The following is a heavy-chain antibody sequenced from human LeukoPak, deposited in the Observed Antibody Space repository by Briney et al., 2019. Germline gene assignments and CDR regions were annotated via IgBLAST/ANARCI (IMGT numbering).Heavy chain of an antibody. J-gene: IGHJ4*02. CDR2: LSGSGGST. CDR3: AKDKSYGLDY. CDR1: GFTFSGYA. Sequence: PGGSLRLSCAASGFTFSGYAMSWVRQAPGKGLEWVSALSGSGGSTYYADSVKGRFTISRDNSKNTLYLQMSSLRAEGTAVYYCAKDKSYGLDYWGQGTLVTVSS. D-gene: IGHD5-18*01. V-gene: IGHV3-23*01.